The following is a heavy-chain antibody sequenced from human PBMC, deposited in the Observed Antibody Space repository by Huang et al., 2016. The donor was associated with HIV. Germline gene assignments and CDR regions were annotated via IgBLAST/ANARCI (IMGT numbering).Heavy chain of an antibody. J-gene: IGHJ4*02. D-gene: IGHD6-13*01. CDR3: ARDRGQQLSPFDS. CDR2: ISPSSSFI. V-gene: IGHV3-21*01. CDR1: GFSLDSYN. Sequence: EVQLVESGGGLVKPGGSLRLSCAASGFSLDSYNMSWVRQTPGKGLQWGSSISPSSSFIDYADSVKGRFSIARDNAKNSLYLQMNNLRGEDTAVYYCARDRGQQLSPFDSWGQGTLVTVSS.